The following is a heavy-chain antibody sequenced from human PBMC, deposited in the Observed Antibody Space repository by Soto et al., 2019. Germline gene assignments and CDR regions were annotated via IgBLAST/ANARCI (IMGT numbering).Heavy chain of an antibody. CDR2: TYYTSKWNN. J-gene: IGHJ5*02. CDR1: GDSVSRSSAV. Sequence: SQTLSLTCAISGDSVSRSSAVWNWIRQSPSRGLEWLGRTYYTSKWNNYYAVSVKSRITINADTSKNQFSLQLNSVTPEDTALYYCARSVSGTGTEFGPWGQGTPVTVSS. V-gene: IGHV6-1*01. CDR3: ARSVSGTGTEFGP. D-gene: IGHD6-19*01.